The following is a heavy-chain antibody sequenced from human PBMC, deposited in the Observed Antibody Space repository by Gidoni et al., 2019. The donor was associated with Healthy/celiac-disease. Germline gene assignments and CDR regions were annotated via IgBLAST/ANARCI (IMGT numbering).Heavy chain of an antibody. J-gene: IGHJ4*02. Sequence: QVQLVESGGGVVQPGRSLRLSCAASGFTFSSYAMHWVRQAPGKGLEWVAVISYDGSNKYYADSVKGRFTISRDNSKNTLYLQMNSLRAEDTAVYYCAREPPITIFGVVPRGFDYWGQGTLVTVSS. CDR3: AREPPITIFGVVPRGFDY. D-gene: IGHD3-3*01. V-gene: IGHV3-30-3*01. CDR2: ISYDGSNK. CDR1: GFTFSSYA.